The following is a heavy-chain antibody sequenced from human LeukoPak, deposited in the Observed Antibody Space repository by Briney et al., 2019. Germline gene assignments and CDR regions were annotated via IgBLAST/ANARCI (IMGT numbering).Heavy chain of an antibody. Sequence: ASVKVSCKASGYTFTSYGISWVRQAPGQGLEWMGWISAYNGNTNYAQELQGRVTMTTDTSTSTAYMELRSLRSDDTAVYYCAREVKETYCGGDCYSTNWFDPWGQGTLVTVSS. CDR2: ISAYNGNT. V-gene: IGHV1-18*01. CDR3: AREVKETYCGGDCYSTNWFDP. CDR1: GYTFTSYG. D-gene: IGHD2-21*01. J-gene: IGHJ5*02.